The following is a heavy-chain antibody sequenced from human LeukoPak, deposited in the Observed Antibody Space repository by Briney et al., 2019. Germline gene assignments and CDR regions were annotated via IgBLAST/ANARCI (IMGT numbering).Heavy chain of an antibody. CDR3: SRWGAVNGFDI. Sequence: SETLSLTCTVSGGSISSFYWSWIRQSPGKGLEWIAYISDSGSTNYKSSLKSRVTISIDTSRNQFSLNLTSVTPADTAVYYCSRWGAVNGFDIWGQGTTVTVSS. CDR2: ISDSGST. J-gene: IGHJ3*02. D-gene: IGHD3-16*01. CDR1: GGSISSFY. V-gene: IGHV4-59*01.